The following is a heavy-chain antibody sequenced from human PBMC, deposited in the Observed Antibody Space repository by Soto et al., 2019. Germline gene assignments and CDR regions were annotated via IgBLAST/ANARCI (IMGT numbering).Heavy chain of an antibody. CDR1: GFTFSSYA. J-gene: IGHJ4*02. Sequence: EVQLLESGGGLVQPGGSLRLSCAASGFTFSSYAMSWVRQAPGKGLEWVSAISGSVGSTYYADSVKGRFTISRDNSKNTLYLQMNSLRAEDTAVYYCAKDYDQNSSVWYEYWGQGTLVTVSS. CDR2: ISGSVGST. D-gene: IGHD6-19*01. CDR3: AKDYDQNSSVWYEY. V-gene: IGHV3-23*01.